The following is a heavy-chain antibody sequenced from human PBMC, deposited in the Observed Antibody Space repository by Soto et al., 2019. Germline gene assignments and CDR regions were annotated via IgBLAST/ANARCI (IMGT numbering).Heavy chain of an antibody. CDR3: TADLENGRYTWSFF. CDR1: GFSFSDAW. CDR2: IKTQSDSAAT. V-gene: IGHV3-15*07. D-gene: IGHD1-20*01. Sequence: EVQLAVSGGGFVKPGGSLRLSCAVSGFSFSDAWMNWVRQAPGKGLEWVGRIKTQSDSAATDYAAPVKGRFIISRDKSKNRLFLQLNSQQAEETAVYYCTADLENGRYTWSFFWCQGTLVTVSS. J-gene: IGHJ4*02.